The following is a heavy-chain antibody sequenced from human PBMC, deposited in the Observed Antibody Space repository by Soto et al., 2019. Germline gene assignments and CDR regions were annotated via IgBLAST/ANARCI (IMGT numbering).Heavy chain of an antibody. CDR2: ISWDGGST. CDR3: AKDMGIAPVFDY. V-gene: IGHV3-43*01. J-gene: IGHJ4*02. Sequence: GGSLRLSCAASGFTFDDYTMHWVRQAPGKGLEWVSLISWDGGSTYYADSVKGRFTISRDNSKNSLYLQMNSLKTEDTALYYCAKDMGIAPVFDYWGQGTLVTVSS. D-gene: IGHD6-13*01. CDR1: GFTFDDYT.